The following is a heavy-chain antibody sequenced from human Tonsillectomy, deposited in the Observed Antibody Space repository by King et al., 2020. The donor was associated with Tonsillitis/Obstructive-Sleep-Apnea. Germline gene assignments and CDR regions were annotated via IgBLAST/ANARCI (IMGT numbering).Heavy chain of an antibody. V-gene: IGHV4-34*01. CDR3: ARGPNYSSSWYNY. CDR1: GGSFSVYY. Sequence: VQLQQWGAGLLKPSETLSLTCAVYGGSFSVYYWSWIRQPPGKGLEWIGEINHSGSTNYNPSLKSRVTISVDTSKNQFSLKLSPVTAADTAVYYCARGPNYSSSWYNYWGQGTLVTVSS. CDR2: INHSGST. D-gene: IGHD6-13*01. J-gene: IGHJ4*02.